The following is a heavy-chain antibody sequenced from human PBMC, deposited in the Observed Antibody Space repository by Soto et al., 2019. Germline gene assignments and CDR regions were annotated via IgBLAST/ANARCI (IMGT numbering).Heavy chain of an antibody. CDR1: GGSISRYY. Sequence: SETLSLTCTVSGGSISRYYWSWIRQPPGKGLEWIGYIYYSGSTNYNPSLKSRVTISVDTSKNQFSLKLSSVTAADTAVYYCARDYYDSSGPRFDPWGQGTLVTVSS. J-gene: IGHJ5*02. V-gene: IGHV4-59*01. CDR3: ARDYYDSSGPRFDP. D-gene: IGHD3-22*01. CDR2: IYYSGST.